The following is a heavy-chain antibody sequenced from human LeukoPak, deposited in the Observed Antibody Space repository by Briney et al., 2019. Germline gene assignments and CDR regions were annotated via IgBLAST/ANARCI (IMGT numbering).Heavy chain of an antibody. Sequence: PGGSLRLSCAASGFTFSSYAMSWVRQAPGKGLEWVSSIGASSSSIYYADSVKGRFTISRDNARNSLYLQMNSLRAEDTAVYYCARIPNSANFPNWFDPWGQGTLVTVSS. CDR2: IGASSSSI. CDR3: ARIPNSANFPNWFDP. CDR1: GFTFSSYA. D-gene: IGHD4/OR15-4a*01. V-gene: IGHV3-21*01. J-gene: IGHJ5*02.